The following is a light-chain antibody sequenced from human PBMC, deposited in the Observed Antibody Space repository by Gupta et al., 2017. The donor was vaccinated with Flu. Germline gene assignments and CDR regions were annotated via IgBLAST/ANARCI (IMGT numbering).Light chain of an antibody. Sequence: QSVLTQPPSASGPPGQSVTISCSGSSSNIGSNTVNWYQQLPGTAPKLLIYRNNQRPSGVPDRFSGSKSGTSASLAISGLQSEDEADYYCAAWDDSLNGPWVFGGGTKLTVL. CDR3: AAWDDSLNGPWV. J-gene: IGLJ3*02. CDR1: SSNIGSNT. CDR2: RNN. V-gene: IGLV1-44*01.